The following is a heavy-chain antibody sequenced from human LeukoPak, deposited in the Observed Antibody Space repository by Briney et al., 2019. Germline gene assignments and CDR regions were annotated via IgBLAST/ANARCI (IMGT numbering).Heavy chain of an antibody. CDR3: ARGILAVAGSHLLHY. V-gene: IGHV1-2*06. D-gene: IGHD6-19*01. CDR1: GYTFTGYC. J-gene: IGHJ4*02. CDR2: INPNSGGT. Sequence: ASVKVSCKASGYTFTGYCMHWVRQAPGQGLEWMGRINPNSGGTNYAQKFQGRVTMTRDTSISTAYMELSRLRSDDTAVYYCARGILAVAGSHLLHYWGQGTLVTVSS.